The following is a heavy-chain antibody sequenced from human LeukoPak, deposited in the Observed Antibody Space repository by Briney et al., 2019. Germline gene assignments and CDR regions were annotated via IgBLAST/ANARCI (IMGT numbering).Heavy chain of an antibody. CDR3: AKGRVRQFDPFDY. Sequence: GGSLRLSCAASGFIFSSYGMSWVRQAPGRGLECVSFMSGSGDSTYYADSVKGRFTISRDNSKNTLYLQMNSLRAEDTAVYYCAKGRVRQFDPFDYWGQGTLVTVSS. J-gene: IGHJ4*02. CDR1: GFIFSSYG. D-gene: IGHD1-1*01. V-gene: IGHV3-23*01. CDR2: MSGSGDST.